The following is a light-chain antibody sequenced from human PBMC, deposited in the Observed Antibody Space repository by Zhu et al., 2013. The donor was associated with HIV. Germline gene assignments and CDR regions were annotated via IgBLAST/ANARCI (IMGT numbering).Light chain of an antibody. Sequence: DIQMTQSPSILSASGGDRVTITCRASQSLGKWLAWYQQKPGGAPKLLIYETSKLEDGVPSRFSGSGYGTEFTLTISGLQPDDFATYYCQQYSDYSWMFGQGTKVEIK. CDR3: QQYSDYSWM. CDR1: QSLGKW. J-gene: IGKJ1*01. CDR2: ETS. V-gene: IGKV1-5*03.